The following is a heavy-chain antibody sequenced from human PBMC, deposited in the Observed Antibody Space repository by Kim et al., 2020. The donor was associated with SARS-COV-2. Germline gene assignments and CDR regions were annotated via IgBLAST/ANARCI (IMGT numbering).Heavy chain of an antibody. CDR2: IYSGGST. V-gene: IGHV3-66*01. CDR1: GFTVSSNY. CDR3: ARAVADFDWPYYFDY. D-gene: IGHD3-9*01. Sequence: GGSLRLSCAASGFTVSSNYMSWVRQAPGKGLEWVSVIYSGGSTYYADSVKGRFTISRDNSKNTLYLQMNSLRAEDTAVYYCARAVADFDWPYYFDYWGQGTLVTVSS. J-gene: IGHJ4*02.